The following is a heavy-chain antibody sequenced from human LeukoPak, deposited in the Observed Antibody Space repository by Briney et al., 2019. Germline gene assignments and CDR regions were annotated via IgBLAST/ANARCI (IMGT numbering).Heavy chain of an antibody. CDR3: ARVRHYYDSRKFDY. J-gene: IGHJ4*02. V-gene: IGHV1-2*02. CDR1: GYTFTGYY. CDR2: INPNSGGT. Sequence: GASVKVSCKASGYTFTGYYMHWMRQAPGQGLEWMGWINPNSGGTNYAQKFQGRVTMTRDTSISTAYMELSRLRSDDTAVYYCARVRHYYDSRKFDYWGQGTLVTVSS. D-gene: IGHD3-22*01.